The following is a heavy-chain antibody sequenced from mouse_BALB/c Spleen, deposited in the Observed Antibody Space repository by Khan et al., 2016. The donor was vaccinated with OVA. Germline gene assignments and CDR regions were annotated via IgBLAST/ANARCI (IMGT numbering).Heavy chain of an antibody. D-gene: IGHD1-2*01. Sequence: QVQLKESGAELVRPGSSVKISCKASGYALSNYWMNWVKQRPGLGLEWIGQFYPGEGVFSFNGKFRGKATLTADKSSSTAYMQLSGLTSEDSAVYFCARSGYCYFAYWGEGTLVTVSA. J-gene: IGHJ3*01. CDR2: FYPGEGVF. CDR1: GYALSNYW. V-gene: IGHV1-80*01. CDR3: ARSGYCYFAY.